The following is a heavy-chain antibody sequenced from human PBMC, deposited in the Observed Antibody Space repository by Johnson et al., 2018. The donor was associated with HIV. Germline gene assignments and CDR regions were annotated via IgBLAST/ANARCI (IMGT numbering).Heavy chain of an antibody. CDR3: AKNHFDSSGYHDGFDI. Sequence: QVQLVESGGGVVQPGRSLRLSCAASGFTFSSYAMHWVRQAPGKGLEWVAVIRYDGSNKYYADSVKGRFTISRDNSKNTLFLQMNSLRAEDTAAYFCAKNHFDSSGYHDGFDIWGQGTLVTVSS. CDR2: IRYDGSNK. J-gene: IGHJ3*02. V-gene: IGHV3-30*02. D-gene: IGHD3-22*01. CDR1: GFTFSSYA.